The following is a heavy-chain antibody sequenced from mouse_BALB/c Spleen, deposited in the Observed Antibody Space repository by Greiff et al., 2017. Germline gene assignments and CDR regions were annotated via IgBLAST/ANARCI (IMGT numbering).Heavy chain of an antibody. CDR1: GFTFTDYY. CDR2: IRNKANGYTT. Sequence: EVQLQQSGGGLVQPGGSLRLSCATSGFTFTDYYMSWVRQPPGKELEWLGFIRNKANGYTTEYSASVKGRFTISRDNSQSILYLQMNTLRAEDSATYYCARDIYYGYGGDYWGQGTTLTVSS. D-gene: IGHD2-2*01. J-gene: IGHJ2*01. V-gene: IGHV7-3*02. CDR3: ARDIYYGYGGDY.